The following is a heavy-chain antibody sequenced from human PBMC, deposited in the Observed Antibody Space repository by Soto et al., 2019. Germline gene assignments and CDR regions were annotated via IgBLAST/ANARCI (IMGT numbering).Heavy chain of an antibody. CDR2: IKSDIDGGAA. CDR3: TSEMRHTNGWNGAIDI. V-gene: IGHV3-15*01. CDR1: VLPFRNTW. D-gene: IGHD6-19*01. J-gene: IGHJ3*02. Sequence: GGSLRLTCEASVLPFRNTWMGWVRQAPGKGLGWGGRIKSDIDGGAADYPAPVKGRFTISRDDSDNTMFLQMNSLTTEDTAVYYCTSEMRHTNGWNGAIDIWGQGTTVTVS.